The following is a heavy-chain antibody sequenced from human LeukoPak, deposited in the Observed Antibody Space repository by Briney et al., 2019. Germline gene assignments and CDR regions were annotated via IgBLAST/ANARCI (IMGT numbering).Heavy chain of an antibody. CDR1: GYTLTELS. CDR3: ARDQGYCSSTSCYRHRPYYFDY. D-gene: IGHD2-2*01. CDR2: FDPEDGET. J-gene: IGHJ4*02. Sequence: ASVKVSCKVSGYTLTELSMHWVRQAPGKGLEWMGGFDPEDGETIYAQKFQGRVTMTEDTSTDTAYMELSSLRSEDTAVYYCARDQGYCSSTSCYRHRPYYFDYWGQGTLVTVSS. V-gene: IGHV1-24*01.